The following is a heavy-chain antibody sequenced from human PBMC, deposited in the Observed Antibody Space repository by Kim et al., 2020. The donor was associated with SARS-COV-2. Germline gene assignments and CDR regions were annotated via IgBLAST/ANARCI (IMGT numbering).Heavy chain of an antibody. CDR3: AREDTSPGVDAFDI. D-gene: IGHD3-10*01. V-gene: IGHV6-1*01. Sequence: YAVSARSRLTINPDPSKNQFSLQLSSVTPEDSAVYYCAREDTSPGVDAFDIWGQGTMVTVSS. J-gene: IGHJ3*02.